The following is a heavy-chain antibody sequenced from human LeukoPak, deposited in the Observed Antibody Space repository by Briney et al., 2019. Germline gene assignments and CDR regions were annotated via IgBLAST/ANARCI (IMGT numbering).Heavy chain of an antibody. J-gene: IGHJ4*02. D-gene: IGHD3-10*01. CDR3: AKDSWVWFGELLSFPFDY. Sequence: GGSLRLSCAASGFTFSSYAMSWVRQAPGKGLEWVSAISGSGGSTYYADSVKGRFTISRDNSKNTLYLQMNSLRAEDTAVYYCAKDSWVWFGELLSFPFDYWGQGTLVTVSS. CDR2: ISGSGGST. V-gene: IGHV3-23*01. CDR1: GFTFSSYA.